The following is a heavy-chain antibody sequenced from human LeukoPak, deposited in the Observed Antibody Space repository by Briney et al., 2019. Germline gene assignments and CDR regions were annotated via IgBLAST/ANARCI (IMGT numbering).Heavy chain of an antibody. Sequence: GGSLRLSCAASGFTFSDYYMSWIRQAPGKGPEWVSYISSSGSTIYYADSVKGRFTISRDNAKSSLYLQMNSLRAEDTAVYYCARTAIYDSSGSGYWGQGTLVTVSS. CDR2: ISSSGSTI. CDR1: GFTFSDYY. V-gene: IGHV3-11*01. CDR3: ARTAIYDSSGSGY. J-gene: IGHJ4*02. D-gene: IGHD3-22*01.